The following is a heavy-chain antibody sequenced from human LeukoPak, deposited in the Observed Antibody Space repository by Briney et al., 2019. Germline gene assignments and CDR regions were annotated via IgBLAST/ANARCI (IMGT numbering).Heavy chain of an antibody. CDR2: IYYSGST. D-gene: IGHD3-9*01. V-gene: IGHV4-39*01. Sequence: TSETLSLTGTVSGGSISSSSYYWGWIRQPPGKGLEWIGSIYYSGSTYYNPSLKSRVTISVDTSKNQFSLKLSPVTAADTAVYYCARRQYYDILTWGQGTLVTVSS. CDR3: ARRQYYDILT. CDR1: GGSISSSSYY. J-gene: IGHJ4*02.